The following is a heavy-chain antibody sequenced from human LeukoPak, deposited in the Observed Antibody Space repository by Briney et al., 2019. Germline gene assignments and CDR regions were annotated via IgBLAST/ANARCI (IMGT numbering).Heavy chain of an antibody. J-gene: IGHJ6*03. D-gene: IGHD4-17*01. V-gene: IGHV4-59*01. Sequence: SETLSLTCAVYGGSFSGYYWSWIRQPPGKGLEWIGYIYYSRSTNYNPSLKSRVTISVDTSKNQFSLKLSSVTAADTAVYYCARATTVTYYYYMDVWGKGTTVTISS. CDR3: ARATTVTYYYYMDV. CDR2: IYYSRST. CDR1: GGSFSGYY.